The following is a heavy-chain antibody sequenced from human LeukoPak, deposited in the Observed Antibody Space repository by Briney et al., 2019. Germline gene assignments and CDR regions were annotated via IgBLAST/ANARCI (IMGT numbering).Heavy chain of an antibody. Sequence: GGSLRLSCAASGFTFSSYWMSWVRQAPGKGLEWVAFIRYDGSNKYYADSVKGRFTVSRDNSKNTLYLQMNSLRAEDTAVYYRAKDLGSSWPLYFDYWGQGTLVTVSS. V-gene: IGHV3-30*02. CDR1: GFTFSSYW. J-gene: IGHJ4*02. CDR2: IRYDGSNK. CDR3: AKDLGSSWPLYFDY. D-gene: IGHD6-13*01.